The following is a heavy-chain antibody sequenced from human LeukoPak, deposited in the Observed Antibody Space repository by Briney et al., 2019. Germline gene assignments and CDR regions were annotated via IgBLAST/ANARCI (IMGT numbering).Heavy chain of an antibody. CDR1: GYTFTGYY. Sequence: ASVKVSCKASGYTFTGYYMHWVRQAPGQGLEWMGWINPNSGGTHYAQKFQGRVTMTRDTSISTAYMELSRLRSDDTAVYYCAREATTLPLKYCSSTSCYQGGFDYWGQGTLVTVSS. CDR2: INPNSGGT. D-gene: IGHD2-2*01. V-gene: IGHV1-2*02. J-gene: IGHJ4*02. CDR3: AREATTLPLKYCSSTSCYQGGFDY.